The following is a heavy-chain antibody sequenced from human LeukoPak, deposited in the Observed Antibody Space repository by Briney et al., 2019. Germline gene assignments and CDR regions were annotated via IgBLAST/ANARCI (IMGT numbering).Heavy chain of an antibody. CDR3: ARPPIQLWFYFDY. D-gene: IGHD5-18*01. CDR1: GGTFSSYA. V-gene: IGHV1-69*06. CDR2: IIPIFGTA. J-gene: IGHJ4*02. Sequence: SVKVSFKASGGTFSSYAISWVRQAPGQGLEWMGGIIPIFGTANYPQKFPGRVTITADKSTSTAYMELRSLRSEDTAVYYCARPPIQLWFYFDYWGQGTLVTVSS.